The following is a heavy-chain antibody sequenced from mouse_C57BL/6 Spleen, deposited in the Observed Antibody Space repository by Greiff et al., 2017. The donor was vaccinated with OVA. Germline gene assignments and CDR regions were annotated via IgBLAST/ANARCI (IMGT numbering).Heavy chain of an antibody. CDR3: AREGITTVVDFDY. CDR2: IDPSDSET. CDR1: GYTFTSYW. V-gene: IGHV1-52*01. D-gene: IGHD1-1*01. J-gene: IGHJ2*01. Sequence: VQLQQPGAELVRPGSSVKLSCKASGYTFTSYWMHWVKPRPIQGLEWIGNIDPSDSETHYNPKFKAKATLTVDKSSSTAYMQLSSLTSEDSAVYYCAREGITTVVDFDYWGKGTTLTVSS.